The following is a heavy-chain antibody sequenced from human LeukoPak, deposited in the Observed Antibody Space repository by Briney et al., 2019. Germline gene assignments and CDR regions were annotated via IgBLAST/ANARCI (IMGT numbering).Heavy chain of an antibody. J-gene: IGHJ4*02. V-gene: IGHV3-23*01. CDR1: GFTFSSYG. CDR2: ISGSGGST. D-gene: IGHD1-26*01. CDR3: ASRGSYTTFDY. Sequence: GGSLRLSCAASGFTFSSYGMSWVRQAPGKGLEWVSAISGSGGSTYYADSVKGRFTISRDNSKNTLYLQMNSLRAEDTAVYYCASRGSYTTFDYWGQGTLVTVSS.